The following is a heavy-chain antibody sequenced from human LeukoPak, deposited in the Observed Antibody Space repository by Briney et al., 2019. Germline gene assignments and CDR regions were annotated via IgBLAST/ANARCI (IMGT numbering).Heavy chain of an antibody. Sequence: GGSLRLSCAASGFTFSYYWMYWVRQAPGKGLVWVSRINPDGSTTDHADSVKGRFTISRDNAKNTLYLQMNTLRAEDTAVYYCTSTGNSSYWGQGTPVTVSS. CDR1: GFTFSYYW. D-gene: IGHD4-23*01. V-gene: IGHV3-74*01. CDR2: INPDGSTT. CDR3: TSTGNSSY. J-gene: IGHJ4*02.